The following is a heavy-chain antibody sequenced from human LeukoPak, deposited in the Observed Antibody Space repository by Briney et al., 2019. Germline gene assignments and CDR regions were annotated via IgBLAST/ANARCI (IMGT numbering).Heavy chain of an antibody. D-gene: IGHD2-15*01. CDR2: ISSSSSYI. Sequence: GGSLRLSCAASGFTFSSYAMSWVRQAPGKGLEWVSSISSSSSYIYYADSVKGRFTISRDNAKNSLYLQMNSLRAEDTAVYYCARVGESGGYFDYWGQGTLVTVSS. J-gene: IGHJ4*02. CDR3: ARVGESGGYFDY. V-gene: IGHV3-21*01. CDR1: GFTFSSYA.